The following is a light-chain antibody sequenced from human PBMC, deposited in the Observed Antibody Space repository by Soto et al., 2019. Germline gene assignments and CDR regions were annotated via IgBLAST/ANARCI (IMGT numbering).Light chain of an antibody. CDR1: SSDVGGYRY. CDR3: SSYTTSNTVL. V-gene: IGLV2-14*01. J-gene: IGLJ2*01. CDR2: EVS. Sequence: QSALTQPASVSGSPGQSITISCTGTSSDVGGYRYVSWYQHYPGRAPKLMIYEVSNRPSGVSNRFSGSKSGNTASLTISGLQAEDEADYYCSSYTTSNTVLFGGGTQLTVL.